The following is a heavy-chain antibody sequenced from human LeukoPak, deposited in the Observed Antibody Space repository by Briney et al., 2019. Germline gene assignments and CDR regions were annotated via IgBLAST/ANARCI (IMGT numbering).Heavy chain of an antibody. Sequence: GEALQISCKASGCRFTTHWIGWVRQLPGRGLEGLGIIYPGDSDTRYSPSFQGHVAISADKSISTAYLQWSSLKASDTAMYFCARHGDSYDSPYDYWGQGTLVTVSS. CDR3: ARHGDSYDSPYDY. CDR1: GCRFTTHW. J-gene: IGHJ4*02. V-gene: IGHV5-51*01. D-gene: IGHD5-12*01. CDR2: IYPGDSDT.